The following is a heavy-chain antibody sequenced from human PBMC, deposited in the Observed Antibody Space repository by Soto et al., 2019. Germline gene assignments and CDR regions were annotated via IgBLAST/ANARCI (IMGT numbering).Heavy chain of an antibody. CDR2: MSHSGGT. Sequence: QVQLQQWGAGLLKPSETLSITCAVFGGSVNSGNYYWSWIRQPPGKGLEWIGEMSHSGGTHFNQSLKSRVTISGDASKNQFSLKRSSVTAADAALYYCARVERGTATTVVDTCEIWGPGTMVTVSS. CDR1: GGSVNSGNYY. D-gene: IGHD1-1*01. CDR3: ARVERGTATTVVDTCEI. V-gene: IGHV4-34*01. J-gene: IGHJ3*02.